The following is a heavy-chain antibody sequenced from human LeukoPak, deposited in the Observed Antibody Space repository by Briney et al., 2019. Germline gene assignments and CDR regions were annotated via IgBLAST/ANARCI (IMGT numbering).Heavy chain of an antibody. D-gene: IGHD1-26*01. CDR1: GGTFSSYA. J-gene: IGHJ5*02. CDR2: IIPILGIA. Sequence: GASVKVSCKASGGTFSSYAISWVRQAPGQGLEWMGRIIPILGIANYAQKFQGRVTITTDESTSTAYMELSSLRSEDTAVYYCAHTGGSYYVDSDSWFDPWGQGTLVTVSS. CDR3: AHTGGSYYVDSDSWFDP. V-gene: IGHV1-69*04.